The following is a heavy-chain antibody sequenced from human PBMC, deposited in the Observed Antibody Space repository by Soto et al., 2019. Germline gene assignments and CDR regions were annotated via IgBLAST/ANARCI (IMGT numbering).Heavy chain of an antibody. CDR3: ARAPSRSYGSLLYYFDY. D-gene: IGHD5-18*01. V-gene: IGHV4-31*03. Sequence: QVQLQESGPGLVKPSQTLSLTCTVSGGSISSGGYYWSWIRQHPGKGLEWIGYIYYSGSTYYNPSLKSRVTISVDTSKNQFSLKLSSVTAAHTAVYYCARAPSRSYGSLLYYFDYWGQGTLVTVSS. J-gene: IGHJ4*02. CDR2: IYYSGST. CDR1: GGSISSGGYY.